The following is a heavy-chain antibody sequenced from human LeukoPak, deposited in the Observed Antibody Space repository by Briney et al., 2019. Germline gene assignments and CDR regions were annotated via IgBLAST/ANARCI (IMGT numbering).Heavy chain of an antibody. CDR1: GFTFSSYG. CDR3: ARDVDTVVVPAATQIDY. Sequence: GGTLRLSCAASGFTFSSYGMHWVRQPPGKGLEWVSLISWDGDSTYYAASVKGRFTISRDNSKNSLYLQMNSVSNEDTALYYCARDVDTVVVPAATQIDYCGQGTLVTVSS. CDR2: ISWDGDST. D-gene: IGHD2-2*01. J-gene: IGHJ4*02. V-gene: IGHV3-43*01.